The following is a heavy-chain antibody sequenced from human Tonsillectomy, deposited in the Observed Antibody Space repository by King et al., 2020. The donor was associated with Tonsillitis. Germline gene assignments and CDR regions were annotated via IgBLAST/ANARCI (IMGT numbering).Heavy chain of an antibody. CDR2: VSGTSGIT. V-gene: IGHV3-23*04. D-gene: IGHD3-9*01. J-gene: IGHJ1*01. Sequence: VQLVESGGGLVQPGGSLRLSCAASGFTFSTYAMSWVRQAPGKGLEWVSTVSGTSGITYFADSVKGRFTISRDNSKNTVFLQMYSLRAEDTAIYYCAKLGTYDILRNSEREPYFYHWGQGNLGTVSS. CDR3: AKLGTYDILRNSEREPYFYH. CDR1: GFTFSTYA.